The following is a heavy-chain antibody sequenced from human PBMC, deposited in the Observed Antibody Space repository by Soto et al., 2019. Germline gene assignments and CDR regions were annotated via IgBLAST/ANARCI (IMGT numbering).Heavy chain of an antibody. CDR1: GFTVSNNY. V-gene: IGHV3-53*01. CDR2: IYSGGYT. Sequence: EVQLVESGGGLIQPGGSLRLSCAVSGFTVSNNYMSWVRQAPGKGLEGVSVIYSGGYTAYGDSVKGRFTISRDNSKKPLNLKMNILGGGAPAVFYGGAHPGGGGYWGQGTLVTVSS. D-gene: IGHD3-10*01. J-gene: IGHJ4*02. CDR3: GAHPGGGGY.